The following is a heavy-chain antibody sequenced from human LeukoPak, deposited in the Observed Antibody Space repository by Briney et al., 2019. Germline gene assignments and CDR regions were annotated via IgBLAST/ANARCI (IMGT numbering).Heavy chain of an antibody. CDR2: IYSHGNA. CDR1: GGSIRSFY. D-gene: IGHD1-26*01. J-gene: IGHJ4*02. CDR3: ASLGGRWELIGY. Sequence: SETLSLTCTVSGGSIRSFYWSWIRQSAGKGLEWVGRIYSHGNANYNPSLNSRVTMSLDTSKNQFSLKLTSVTAADTAVYYCASLGGRWELIGYWGQGTLVTVSS. V-gene: IGHV4-4*07.